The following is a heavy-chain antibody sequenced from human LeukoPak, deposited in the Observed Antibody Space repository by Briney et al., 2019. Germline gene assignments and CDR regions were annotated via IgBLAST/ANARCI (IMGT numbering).Heavy chain of an antibody. D-gene: IGHD3-22*01. CDR2: INSSSSYI. J-gene: IGHJ4*02. CDR3: ARGYYYDSSGYYPLGY. V-gene: IGHV3-21*04. CDR1: GFTFSSYS. Sequence: GGSLRLSCAASGFTFSSYSMNWVRQAPGKGLEWVSSINSSSSYIYYADSVKGRFTISRDNAKNSLYLQMNSLRAEDTAVYYCARGYYYDSSGYYPLGYWGQGTLVTVSS.